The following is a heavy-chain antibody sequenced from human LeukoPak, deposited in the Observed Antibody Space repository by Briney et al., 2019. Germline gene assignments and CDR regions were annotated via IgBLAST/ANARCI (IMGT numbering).Heavy chain of an antibody. CDR3: ARGVVNCSGGSCYFLLDY. V-gene: IGHV4-59*01. CDR2: IYYSGST. D-gene: IGHD2-15*01. CDR1: GGSISSYY. Sequence: SETLSLTCTVSGGSISSYYWSWIRQPPGKGLEWIGYIYYSGSTNYNPSLKSRVTISVDTSKNQFSLKPSSVTAADTAVYYCARGVVNCSGGSCYFLLDYWGQGTLVTVSS. J-gene: IGHJ4*02.